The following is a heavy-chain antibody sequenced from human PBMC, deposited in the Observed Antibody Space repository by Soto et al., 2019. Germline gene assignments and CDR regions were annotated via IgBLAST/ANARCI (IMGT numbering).Heavy chain of an antibody. CDR1: GGSISSYY. J-gene: IGHJ4*02. V-gene: IGHV4-59*01. D-gene: IGHD6-19*01. Sequence: PSETLSLTCTVSGGSISSYYWSWIRQPPGKGLEWIGYIYYSGSTNYNPSLKSRVTISVDTSKNQFSLKLSSVTAADTAVYYCAGDRSGWGGGLDYWGQGTLVTVSS. CDR2: IYYSGST. CDR3: AGDRSGWGGGLDY.